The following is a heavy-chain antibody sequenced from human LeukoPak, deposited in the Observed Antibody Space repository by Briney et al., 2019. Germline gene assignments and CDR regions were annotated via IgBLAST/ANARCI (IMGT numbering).Heavy chain of an antibody. CDR3: ARMTTGHDY. J-gene: IGHJ4*02. Sequence: SGTLSLTCGVSGTSFTSYYWSWIRQTPGKGLEWIGEVNHSGYTNTNPSLKSRVTISVDTSKNQFSLMMTSVTAADTAVYFCARMTTGHDYWGQGILVTVSS. CDR2: VNHSGYT. CDR1: GTSFTSYY. V-gene: IGHV4-34*01. D-gene: IGHD4-17*01.